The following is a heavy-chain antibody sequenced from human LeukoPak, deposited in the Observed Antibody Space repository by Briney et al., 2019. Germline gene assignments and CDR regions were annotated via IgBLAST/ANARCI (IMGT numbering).Heavy chain of an antibody. Sequence: GGSLRLSCAASGLDLSTYAMDWVRLTPGKGLEFVSAISKSGDDTSYGNDVKGRFTISRDNIKNTVDLEMGSLRVDDTGIYYCARIPEYWGQGTVVTVSS. D-gene: IGHD2-2*01. J-gene: IGHJ1*01. CDR1: GLDLSTYA. CDR3: ARIPEY. V-gene: IGHV3-64*01. CDR2: ISKSGDDT.